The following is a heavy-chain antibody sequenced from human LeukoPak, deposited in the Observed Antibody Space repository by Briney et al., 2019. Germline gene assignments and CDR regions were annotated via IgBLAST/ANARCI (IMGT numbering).Heavy chain of an antibody. Sequence: SETLSLTCTVSGGSISSYYWSWIRQPPGKGLEWIGYTYYSGSTNYNPSLKSRVTISVDTSKNQFSLKLSSVTAADTAVYYCARDLRYFDWTHYYYYGMDVWGQGTTVTVSS. V-gene: IGHV4-59*01. J-gene: IGHJ6*02. D-gene: IGHD3-9*01. CDR3: ARDLRYFDWTHYYYYGMDV. CDR2: TYYSGST. CDR1: GGSISSYY.